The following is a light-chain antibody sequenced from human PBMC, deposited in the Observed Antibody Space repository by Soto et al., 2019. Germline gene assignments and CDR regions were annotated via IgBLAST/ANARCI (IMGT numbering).Light chain of an antibody. CDR3: QQGNTWPWT. CDR2: AAS. V-gene: IGKV3-11*01. CDR1: QSVSSY. Sequence: EIVLTQSPATLSLSPGERATLSCRASQSVSSYLAWYQQKPGQAPRLLIYAASDRATGIPGRFSGSGSGTDFTLIISSLEPEDFAFYYCQQGNTWPWTFGQGTKVDIK. J-gene: IGKJ1*01.